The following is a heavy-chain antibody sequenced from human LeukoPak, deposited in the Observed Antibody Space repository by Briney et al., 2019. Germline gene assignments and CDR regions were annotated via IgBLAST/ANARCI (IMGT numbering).Heavy chain of an antibody. CDR2: ISAYNGNT. V-gene: IGHV1-18*01. CDR1: GYTFTSYG. Sequence: ASVKVSCKASGYTFTSYGISWVRQAPGQGLEWMGWISAYNGNTNYAQKLQGRVTMTTDTSTSTAYMELRSLRSDDTAVYYCARGSKYYYDSSGYYYGEYWGQGTLSPSPQ. D-gene: IGHD3-22*01. CDR3: ARGSKYYYDSSGYYYGEY. J-gene: IGHJ4*02.